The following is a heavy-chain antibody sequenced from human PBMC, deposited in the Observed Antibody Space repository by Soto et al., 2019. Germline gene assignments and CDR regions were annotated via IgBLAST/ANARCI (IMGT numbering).Heavy chain of an antibody. V-gene: IGHV6-1*01. CDR3: ARDPLVEGVEMATIYYYYGMDV. CDR1: GDSFSSNSAA. J-gene: IGHJ6*02. CDR2: TYYRSKWYN. D-gene: IGHD5-12*01. Sequence: PSQTLSLTCAISGDSFSSNSAAWNWIRQSPSRGLEWLGRTYYRSKWYNDYAVSVKSRITINPDTSKNQFSLQLNSVTPEDTAVYYCARDPLVEGVEMATIYYYYGMDVWGQGTTVTGSS.